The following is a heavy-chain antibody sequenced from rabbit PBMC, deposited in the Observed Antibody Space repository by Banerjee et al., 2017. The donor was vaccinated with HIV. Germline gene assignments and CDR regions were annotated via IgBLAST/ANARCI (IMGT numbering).Heavy chain of an antibody. J-gene: IGHJ3*01. Sequence: QEQLEESGGDLVKPEGSLTLTCTASGFSFSSTYWMCWVRQAPGKGLEWIACINTSSGNTVYASWAKGRFTISKTSSTTVTLQMTSLTAADTATYFCARDLSSSGWSDFALWGQGTLVTVS. D-gene: IGHD4-1*01. CDR2: INTSSGNT. V-gene: IGHV1S45*01. CDR3: ARDLSSSGWSDFAL. CDR1: GFSFSSTYW.